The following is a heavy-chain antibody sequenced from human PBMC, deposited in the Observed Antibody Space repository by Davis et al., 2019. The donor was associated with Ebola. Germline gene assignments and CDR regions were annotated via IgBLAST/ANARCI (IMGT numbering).Heavy chain of an antibody. V-gene: IGHV6-1*01. J-gene: IGHJ3*02. CDR2: TYYNSKWYK. D-gene: IGHD7-27*01. CDR1: GDSVSINSAG. Sequence: HSQTLSLTCDISGDSVSINSAGWNWIRQSPSRGLEWLGRTYYNSKWYKDYAVSLKSRITFSPDTSKNQFSLQLDSVTPEDTAVYYCARVNWGAGKAFDIWGQGSMVTVSS. CDR3: ARVNWGAGKAFDI.